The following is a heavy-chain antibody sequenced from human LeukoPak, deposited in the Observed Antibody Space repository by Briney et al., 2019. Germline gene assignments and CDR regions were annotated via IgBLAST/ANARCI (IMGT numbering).Heavy chain of an antibody. D-gene: IGHD2-21*02. J-gene: IGHJ5*02. V-gene: IGHV4-59*08. CDR2: VHSSGGT. CDR3: AKLANCGDDCYDRPHWFDP. Sequence: PSETLSLTCTVSGGSMTGYYWAWIRQPPGKRLEWIGYVHSSGGTKYNPSLKSRVTVPIDMSKNQFSLNLRSVTAADTAAYYCAKLANCGDDCYDRPHWFDPWGQGRLVTVSS. CDR1: GGSMTGYY.